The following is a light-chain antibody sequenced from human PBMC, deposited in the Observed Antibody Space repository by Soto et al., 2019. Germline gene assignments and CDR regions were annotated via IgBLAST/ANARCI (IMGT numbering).Light chain of an antibody. J-gene: IGKJ3*01. CDR1: QSVSSH. Sequence: ERVMTQSPAILSVSPGERATLSCRASQSVSSHLAWYQQKPGQAPRLLIYGASTRAAGVPARFSASGSGTEFSLTISSLQSEDFAFYYCQQYDSWPLTFGPGTKVDI. CDR2: GAS. V-gene: IGKV3-15*01. CDR3: QQYDSWPLT.